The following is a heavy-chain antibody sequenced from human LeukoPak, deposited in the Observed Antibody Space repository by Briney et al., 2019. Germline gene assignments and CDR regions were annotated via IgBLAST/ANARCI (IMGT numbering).Heavy chain of an antibody. D-gene: IGHD2/OR15-2a*01. CDR3: ARQNLDY. CDR2: ISYDGSNK. V-gene: IGHV3-30*14. Sequence: GGSLRLSCAASGFTFSSYAMHWVRQAPGKGLEWVAVISYDGSNKYYADSVKGRFTISRDTSKNTVYLQLNSLRAEDTAVYYCARQNLDYWGQGTLVTVSS. J-gene: IGHJ4*02. CDR1: GFTFSSYA.